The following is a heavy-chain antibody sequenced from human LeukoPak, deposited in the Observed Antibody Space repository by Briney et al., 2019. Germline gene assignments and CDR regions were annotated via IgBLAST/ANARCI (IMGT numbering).Heavy chain of an antibody. J-gene: IGHJ6*02. CDR3: ARMGDSLYYYYGMDV. CDR2: IYSGGST. D-gene: IGHD1-26*01. V-gene: IGHV3-66*01. CDR1: GFTVSSNY. Sequence: GGSLRLSCAASGFTVSSNYMSWVRQAPGKGLEWVSVIYSGGSTYYADSVKGRFTISRDNSKNTLYLQMNSLRAEDTAVYYCARMGDSLYYYYGMDVWGQGTTVTVSS.